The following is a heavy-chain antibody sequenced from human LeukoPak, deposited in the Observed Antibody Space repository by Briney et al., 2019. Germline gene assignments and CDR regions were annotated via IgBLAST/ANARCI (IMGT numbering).Heavy chain of an antibody. D-gene: IGHD5-12*01. CDR2: ISSSSSNI. Sequence: PGGSLRLSFASSGFTFSSYSMNWVRQAPGKGLEGVSYISSSSSNIYYADSLKGRFTIYSDNAKNSLYLQMNSLRAEHTAVYYCARDLGSGYNWGQGTLVTVSS. V-gene: IGHV3-48*04. J-gene: IGHJ1*01. CDR1: GFTFSSYS. CDR3: ARDLGSGYN.